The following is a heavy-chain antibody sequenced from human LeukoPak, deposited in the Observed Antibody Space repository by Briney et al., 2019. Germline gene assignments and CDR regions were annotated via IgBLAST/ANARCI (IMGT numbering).Heavy chain of an antibody. D-gene: IGHD5-18*01. Sequence: KPSETLSLTCTVYGGSFSGYYWSWIRQPPGKGLEWIGEINHSGSTNYNPSLKSRVTISVDTSKNQFSLKLSSVTAADTAVYYCARRQPIQLWFEASYYMDVWGKGTTVTISS. CDR2: INHSGST. CDR1: GGSFSGYY. V-gene: IGHV4-34*01. CDR3: ARRQPIQLWFEASYYMDV. J-gene: IGHJ6*03.